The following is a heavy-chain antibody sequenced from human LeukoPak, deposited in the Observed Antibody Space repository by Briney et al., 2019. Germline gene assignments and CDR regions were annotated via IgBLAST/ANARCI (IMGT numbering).Heavy chain of an antibody. CDR1: GFTFSKYW. V-gene: IGHV3-7*03. D-gene: IGHD2-21*02. Sequence: PGGSLRLSCAATGFTFSKYWMNWVRQAPGKGLEWVANINQDGSEKHYVDSVKGRFTISRDNAKNSLFLQMNSLRPEDSAFYYCAKGGEGLILAETAINDAFDIWRQGKLVTVSS. CDR3: AKGGEGLILAETAINDAFDI. J-gene: IGHJ3*02. CDR2: INQDGSEK.